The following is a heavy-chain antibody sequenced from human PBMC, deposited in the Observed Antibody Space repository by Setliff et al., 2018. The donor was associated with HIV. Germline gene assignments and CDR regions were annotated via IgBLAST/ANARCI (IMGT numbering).Heavy chain of an antibody. CDR2: IRYDDTYK. CDR3: AKNLYRSPWSPLDY. V-gene: IGHV3-30*02. Sequence: GASLKISCATSGFTFSSYGMHWVRQAPGKGLEWVAFIRYDDTYKFYADSLKGRFTISRDNSKNTLFLQVNSLRVEDTAVYYCAKNLYRSPWSPLDYWGQGTQVTVSS. J-gene: IGHJ4*02. CDR1: GFTFSSYG. D-gene: IGHD6-19*01.